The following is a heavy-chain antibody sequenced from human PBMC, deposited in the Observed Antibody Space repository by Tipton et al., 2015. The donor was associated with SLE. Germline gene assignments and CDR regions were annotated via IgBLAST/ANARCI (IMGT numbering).Heavy chain of an antibody. CDR1: GGSFSGYY. J-gene: IGHJ4*02. V-gene: IGHV4-34*01. CDR3: ATLKFFGELGIGRDY. D-gene: IGHD3-3*01. Sequence: TLSLTCAVYGGSFSGYYWSWFRHPPGKGLERIGEINHSGSTNYNPSLKSRVTISLDTSKNQFSLKLSSVTAADTAVYYCATLKFFGELGIGRDYWGQGTLVTVSS. CDR2: INHSGST.